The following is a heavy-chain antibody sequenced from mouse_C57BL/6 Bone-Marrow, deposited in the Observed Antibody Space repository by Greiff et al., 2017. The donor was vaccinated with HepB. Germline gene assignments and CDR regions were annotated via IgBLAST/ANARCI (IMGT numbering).Heavy chain of an antibody. Sequence: VQLQQPGAELVKPGASVKLSCKASGYTFTSYWMHWVKQRPGQGLEWIGMIHPTSGSTNYNEKFKSKATLTVDKSSSTAYMQLSSLTSEYSAVYDCARIYDGYWACFSYWGQGTLVTVSA. CDR3: ARIYDGYWACFSY. CDR1: GYTFTSYW. CDR2: IHPTSGST. J-gene: IGHJ3*01. V-gene: IGHV1-64*01. D-gene: IGHD2-3*01.